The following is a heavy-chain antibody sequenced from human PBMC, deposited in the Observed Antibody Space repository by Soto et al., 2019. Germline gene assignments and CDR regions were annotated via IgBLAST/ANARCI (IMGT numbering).Heavy chain of an antibody. J-gene: IGHJ4*02. CDR3: ASGASRGCPYVVDS. Sequence: QAQVVQSGAEVRKPGSSVTLSCKASEGTFNSYAIAWVRQAPGQGLEWMGGNIPSYNTLNYAQKFQDRVTIAVDDATNTVYTALSSMRSDDTAVYFIASGASRGCPYVVDSWAQG. CDR1: EGTFNSYA. V-gene: IGHV1-69*01. D-gene: IGHD2-2*01. CDR2: NIPSYNTL.